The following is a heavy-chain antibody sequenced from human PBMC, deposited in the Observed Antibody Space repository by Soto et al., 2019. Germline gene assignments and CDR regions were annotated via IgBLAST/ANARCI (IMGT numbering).Heavy chain of an antibody. CDR1: GFTFSSYA. Sequence: GGSLRLSCAASGFTFSSYAMSWVRQAPGKGLEWVSAISGSGGSTYYADSVKGRFTISRDNSKNTPYLQMNSLRAEDTAVYYCAKDHDFWSGYYPNYFDYWGQGTLVTVSS. CDR3: AKDHDFWSGYYPNYFDY. J-gene: IGHJ4*02. CDR2: ISGSGGST. V-gene: IGHV3-23*01. D-gene: IGHD3-3*01.